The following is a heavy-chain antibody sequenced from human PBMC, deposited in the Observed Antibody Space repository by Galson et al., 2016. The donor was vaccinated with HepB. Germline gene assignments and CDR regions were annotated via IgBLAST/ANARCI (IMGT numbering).Heavy chain of an antibody. CDR2: IRSKPNNYAT. CDR3: TRLTYYYDRSGYSPFDY. D-gene: IGHD3-22*01. V-gene: IGHV3-73*01. J-gene: IGHJ4*02. Sequence: SLRLSCAASGFTFSGSAIHWVRQASGKGLEWVGRIRSKPNNYATAYAASVKGRFTVSRDDSKNTVYLQMNSLKTEDTAVYYCTRLTYYYDRSGYSPFDYWGQGTLVTVSS. CDR1: GFTFSGSA.